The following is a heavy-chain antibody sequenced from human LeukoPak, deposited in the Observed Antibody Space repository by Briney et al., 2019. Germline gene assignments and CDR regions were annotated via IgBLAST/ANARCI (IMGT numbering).Heavy chain of an antibody. V-gene: IGHV3-21*01. D-gene: IGHD5-12*01. Sequence: GGSLRLSCAASGFTFSSYSMSWVRQAPGKGVEWVSSIISSSSYIYYADSVKGRFTISRDNAKNSLYLQMNSLRAEDTAVYYCASVIVATNYYFDYWGQGTLVTVSS. CDR2: IISSSSYI. CDR3: ASVIVATNYYFDY. CDR1: GFTFSSYS. J-gene: IGHJ4*02.